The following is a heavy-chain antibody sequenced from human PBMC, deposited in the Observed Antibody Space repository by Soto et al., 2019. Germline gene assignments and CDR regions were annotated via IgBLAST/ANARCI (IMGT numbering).Heavy chain of an antibody. Sequence: SETLSLTCAVSGYSISSGYYWGWIRQPPGKGLEWIGSIYHSGSTYYNPSLKSRVTISVDTSKNQFSLKLGSVTAADTAVYYCARNREGTNYFDYWGQGTLVTVSS. CDR3: ARNREGTNYFDY. D-gene: IGHD1-1*01. V-gene: IGHV4-38-2*01. CDR1: GYSISSGYY. CDR2: IYHSGST. J-gene: IGHJ4*02.